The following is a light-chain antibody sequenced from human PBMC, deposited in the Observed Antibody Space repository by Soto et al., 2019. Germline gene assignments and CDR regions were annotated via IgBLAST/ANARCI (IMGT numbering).Light chain of an antibody. CDR3: CSDAGTYTFV. V-gene: IGLV2-11*01. CDR1: SGDVGVSNH. CDR2: DVT. J-gene: IGLJ1*01. Sequence: QSALTQPRSVSASPGQSVTISCTGTSGDVGVSNHVSWYQHHPGKAPKFLIYDVTKRPSGVPDRFSGSKSGNTASLTISGLQAEDEADYYCCSDAGTYTFVFGPGTKVTV.